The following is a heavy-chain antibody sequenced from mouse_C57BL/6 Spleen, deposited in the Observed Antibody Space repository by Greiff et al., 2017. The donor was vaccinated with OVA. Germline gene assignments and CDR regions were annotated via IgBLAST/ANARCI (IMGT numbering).Heavy chain of an antibody. CDR1: GYTFTSYW. CDR3: ARSGGYGLDY. J-gene: IGHJ2*01. CDR2: IDPSDSYT. D-gene: IGHD1-1*02. V-gene: IGHV1-50*01. Sequence: VQLQQPGAELVKPGASVKLSCKASGYTFTSYWMQWVKQRPGQGLEWIGEIDPSDSYTNYNQKFKGKATLTVDTSSSTAYMQLSSLTSEDSAVYYCARSGGYGLDYWGQGTTLTVSS.